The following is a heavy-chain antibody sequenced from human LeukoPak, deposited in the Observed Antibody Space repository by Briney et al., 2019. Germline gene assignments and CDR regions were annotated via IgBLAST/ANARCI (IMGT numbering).Heavy chain of an antibody. CDR1: GFTFSSYA. CDR3: ARDFLHSSTSRPFDY. V-gene: IGHV3-21*01. J-gene: IGHJ4*02. D-gene: IGHD2-2*01. Sequence: GGSLRLSCAASGFTFSSYAMHWVRQAPGKGLEWVTCIFSRSESILYADSVKGRFTISRDNAKNSLYLQMDSLRAEDTAVYYCARDFLHSSTSRPFDYWGQGTLVTVSS. CDR2: IFSRSESI.